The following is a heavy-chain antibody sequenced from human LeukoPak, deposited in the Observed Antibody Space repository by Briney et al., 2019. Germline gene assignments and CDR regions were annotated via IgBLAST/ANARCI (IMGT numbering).Heavy chain of an antibody. CDR3: ARDFPSGVHRYKFDN. D-gene: IGHD5-24*01. CDR2: ISSSGSTI. CDR1: GFTFSDYY. V-gene: IGHV3-11*01. J-gene: IGHJ4*02. Sequence: GGSLRLSCAASGFTFSDYYMTWIRQAPGKGLEWVSYISSSGSTIYYADSVKGRFTISRDNAKNSLYLQMDSLRAEDTAVYYCARDFPSGVHRYKFDNGGQGPLVTVSS.